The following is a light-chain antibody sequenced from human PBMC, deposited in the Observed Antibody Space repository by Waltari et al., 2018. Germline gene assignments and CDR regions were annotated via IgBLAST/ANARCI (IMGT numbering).Light chain of an antibody. V-gene: IGKV1-5*03. CDR1: QSISTW. Sequence: DIQMTQSPSTLSASVGDSVTITCRASQSISTWLAWYQQRPGKAPKVLIYKASNLESGVPSRFSDSGSGTEFTLTISSLQPDDFATYYCQQYSDYSITFGQGTRLEIK. J-gene: IGKJ5*01. CDR3: QQYSDYSIT. CDR2: KAS.